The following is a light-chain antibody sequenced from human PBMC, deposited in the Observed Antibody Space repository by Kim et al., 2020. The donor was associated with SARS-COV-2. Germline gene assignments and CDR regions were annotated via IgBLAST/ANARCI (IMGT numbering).Light chain of an antibody. J-gene: IGKJ2*01. CDR3: QQYNTYST. CDR1: QSVANW. CDR2: GAS. Sequence: DIQMTQSPSTLSASVGDRVTITCRASQSVANWLAWYQQKPGKAPKLLIHGASSLESGVPSRFSASGSGTQFTLTISSLQPDDFATYYCQQYNTYSTFGQGTKLEIK. V-gene: IGKV1-5*01.